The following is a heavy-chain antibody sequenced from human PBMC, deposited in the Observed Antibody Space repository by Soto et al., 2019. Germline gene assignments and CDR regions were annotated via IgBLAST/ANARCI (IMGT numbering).Heavy chain of an antibody. D-gene: IGHD2-8*01. CDR1: GFTFSNAW. J-gene: IGHJ6*02. V-gene: IGHV3-15*07. CDR2: IKSKTDGGTT. CDR3: TTGDQQFCTNGVRYYYYNRMDV. Sequence: PGGTLRLSCAASGFTFSNAWMSWVRQAPGKGLEWVGRIKSKTDGGTTDYAAPVKGRFTISRDDSKNTLYLQMNSLKTEDTAVYYCTTGDQQFCTNGVRYYYYNRMDVWAQVTSGTV.